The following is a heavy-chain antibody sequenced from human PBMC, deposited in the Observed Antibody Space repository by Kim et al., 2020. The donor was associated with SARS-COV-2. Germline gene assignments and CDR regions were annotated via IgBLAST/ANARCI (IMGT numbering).Heavy chain of an antibody. J-gene: IGHJ6*01. D-gene: IGHD2-15*01. CDR2: ISHTGGGT. CDR1: GFTLSSSV. V-gene: IGHV3-23*01. CDR3: AKVISTSGGRYDSYGMDV. Sequence: GGSLRLSCEASGFTLSSSVMTWVRQAPGKGLEWVSTISHTGGGTYYAESAKGRFTSSRSNSNHMLYLQMNSQRAGDTAPYYYAKVISTSGGRYDSYGMDV.